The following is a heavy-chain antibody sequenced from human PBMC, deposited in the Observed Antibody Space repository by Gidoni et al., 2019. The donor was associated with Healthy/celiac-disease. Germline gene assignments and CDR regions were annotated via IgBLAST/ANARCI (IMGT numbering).Heavy chain of an antibody. D-gene: IGHD6-13*01. CDR2: ISCSGVST. CDR1: GFTFSSYA. V-gene: IGHV3-23*01. CDR3: AKGPIASPD. Sequence: EVQLLESGGGLVHPGGSLRLSCAASGFTFSSYAMSWVRQAPGKGLEWVSAISCSGVSTYYADSVKGRFTIYRDNSKNTLYLKMNSLRAEDTAVYYCAKGPIASPDWGQGTLVTVSS. J-gene: IGHJ4*02.